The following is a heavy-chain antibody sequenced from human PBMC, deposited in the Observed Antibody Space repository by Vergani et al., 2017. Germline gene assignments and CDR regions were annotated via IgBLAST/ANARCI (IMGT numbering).Heavy chain of an antibody. CDR2: ISYDGSNK. CDR1: GFTFSSYA. Sequence: QVQLVESGGGVVQPGRSLRLSCAASGFTFSSYAMHWVRQAPGKGLEWVAVISYDGSNKYYADSVKGRFTISRDNSKNTLYLQMTSLRAEDTAVYYCARGEVATIDPSFDYWGQGTLVTVSS. CDR3: ARGEVATIDPSFDY. V-gene: IGHV3-30-3*01. J-gene: IGHJ4*02. D-gene: IGHD5-12*01.